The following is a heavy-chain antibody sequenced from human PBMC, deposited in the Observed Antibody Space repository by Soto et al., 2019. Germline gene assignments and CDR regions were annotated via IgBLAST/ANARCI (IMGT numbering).Heavy chain of an antibody. CDR2: IYYSGST. D-gene: IGHD6-6*01. Sequence: SETLSLTCTVSGGSISSSSYYWGWIRQPPGKGLEWIGSIYYSGSTYYNPSLKSRVTISVDTSKNQFSLKLSSVTAADTAVYYCASVGDVFDRVAALRYYYGMDVWGQGTTVTVSS. J-gene: IGHJ6*02. CDR3: ASVGDVFDRVAALRYYYGMDV. V-gene: IGHV4-39*01. CDR1: GGSISSSSYY.